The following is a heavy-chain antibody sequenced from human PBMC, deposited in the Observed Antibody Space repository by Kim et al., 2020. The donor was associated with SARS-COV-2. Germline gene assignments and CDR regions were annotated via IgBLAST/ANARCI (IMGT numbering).Heavy chain of an antibody. J-gene: IGHJ4*02. CDR3: ARSRDSSGWSYSDY. Sequence: GGSLRLSCAASGFSFSDYYMSWIRQAPGKGLEWVSYISSSSSYTNYADSVKGRFTISRDNAKNSLYLQMNSLRAEDTAVYYCARSRDSSGWSYSDYWGQGTLVTVSS. V-gene: IGHV3-11*03. CDR2: ISSSSSYT. CDR1: GFSFSDYY. D-gene: IGHD6-19*01.